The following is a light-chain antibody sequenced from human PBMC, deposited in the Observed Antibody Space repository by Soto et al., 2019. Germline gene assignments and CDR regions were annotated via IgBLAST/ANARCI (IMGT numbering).Light chain of an antibody. V-gene: IGKV3-20*01. Sequence: DIVLTQSPDTLSLSPGNRATLSCRASQSLTNSNIAWYQVKPGQAPRLLIYDTSSRATGIPDRFSGSGSGTDFTLTITRLEPEDFAVFYCQQYGTSEIIFGQGTRLEIK. CDR2: DTS. CDR3: QQYGTSEII. CDR1: QSLTNSN. J-gene: IGKJ5*01.